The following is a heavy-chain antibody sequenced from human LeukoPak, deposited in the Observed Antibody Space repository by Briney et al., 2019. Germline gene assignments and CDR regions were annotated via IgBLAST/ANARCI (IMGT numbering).Heavy chain of an antibody. CDR2: INPNSGDT. Sequence: ASVKVSCKASGYTFTGYYMHWVRQAPGQGLEWMGWINPNSGDTKYAQKFQGRVTMTRDTSISTAYVELSRLRSDDTAVYYCARQYDYGDYALGWGQGTLVTVSS. V-gene: IGHV1-2*02. CDR1: GYTFTGYY. J-gene: IGHJ4*02. D-gene: IGHD4-17*01. CDR3: ARQYDYGDYALG.